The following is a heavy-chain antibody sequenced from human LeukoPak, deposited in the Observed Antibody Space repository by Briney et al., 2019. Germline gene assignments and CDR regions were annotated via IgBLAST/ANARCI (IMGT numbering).Heavy chain of an antibody. CDR2: INPNSGGT. V-gene: IGHV1-2*02. Sequence: PGGSLRLSCAASGFTFSSYGMHWVRQAPGQGLEWMGWINPNSGGTNYAQKFQGRVTMTRDTSISTAYMELSRLRSDDTAVYYCARDQVEGYSYGSQSDYWGQGTLVTVSS. CDR1: GFTFSSYG. J-gene: IGHJ4*02. D-gene: IGHD5-18*01. CDR3: ARDQVEGYSYGSQSDY.